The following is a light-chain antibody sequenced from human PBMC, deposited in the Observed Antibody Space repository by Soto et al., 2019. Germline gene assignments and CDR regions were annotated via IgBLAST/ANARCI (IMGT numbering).Light chain of an antibody. CDR3: SSYTSSSTYV. J-gene: IGLJ1*01. CDR1: SSDVGGYNY. V-gene: IGLV2-14*01. CDR2: DVS. Sequence: QPVLTQPASVSGSPGHSSTIFCTGTSSDVGGYNYVSWYQQHPGKAPKLMIYDVSNRPSGVSNRFSGSKSGNTASLTISGLQAEDEADYYCSSYTSSSTYVFGTGTKVTVL.